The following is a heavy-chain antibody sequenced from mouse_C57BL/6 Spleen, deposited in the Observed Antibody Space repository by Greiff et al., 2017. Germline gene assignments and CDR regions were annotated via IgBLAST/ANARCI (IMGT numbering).Heavy chain of an antibody. V-gene: IGHV5-17*01. D-gene: IGHD3-2*02. Sequence: EVKLMESGGGLVKPGGSLKLSCAASGFTFSDYGMHWVRQAPEKGLEWVAYISSGSSTIYYADTVKGRFTISRDNAKNTLFLQMTSLRSEDTAMYYCARRTAQAVFAYWGQGTLVTVSA. J-gene: IGHJ3*01. CDR2: ISSGSSTI. CDR1: GFTFSDYG. CDR3: ARRTAQAVFAY.